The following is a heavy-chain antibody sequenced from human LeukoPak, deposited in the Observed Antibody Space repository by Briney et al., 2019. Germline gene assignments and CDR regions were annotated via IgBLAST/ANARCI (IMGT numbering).Heavy chain of an antibody. D-gene: IGHD6-13*01. CDR3: ARDIAAAGTPRNAFDI. Sequence: ASVKVSCKASGYTFTSYYMHWVRQAPGQGLEWMGIINPSGGSTSYAQKFQGRVTMTRDTSTSTVYMELSSLRSEDTAVYYCARDIAAAGTPRNAFDIWGQGTMVTVSS. CDR2: INPSGGST. J-gene: IGHJ3*02. CDR1: GYTFTSYY. V-gene: IGHV1-46*01.